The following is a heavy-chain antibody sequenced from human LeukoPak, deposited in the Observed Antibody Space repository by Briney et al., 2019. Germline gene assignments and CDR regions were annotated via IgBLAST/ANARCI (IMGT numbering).Heavy chain of an antibody. D-gene: IGHD4-11*01. Sequence: SETLSLTCTVSGGSISSYYWSWIRQPAGKGLEWIGRIYTSGSSNYNPSLKSRVTMSVDTSKNQFSLKLSSVTAADTAVYYCARNRGSTVITDHYYYYYMDVWGKGTTVTVSS. CDR2: IYTSGSS. CDR3: ARNRGSTVITDHYYYYYMDV. V-gene: IGHV4-4*07. CDR1: GGSISSYY. J-gene: IGHJ6*03.